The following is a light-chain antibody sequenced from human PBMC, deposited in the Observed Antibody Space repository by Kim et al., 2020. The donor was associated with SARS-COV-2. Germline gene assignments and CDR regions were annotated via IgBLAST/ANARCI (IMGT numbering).Light chain of an antibody. CDR1: NIGSIS. J-gene: IGLJ3*02. V-gene: IGLV3-21*04. Sequence: SYELTQPPSVSVAPGQTAKIPCGGSNIGSISVHWYQRRPGQAPVLIIHHDTDRPSGISERFAGSTSGSGATLIINRVEAGDEADYFCQVWVSNSVHEVFG. CDR3: QVWVSNSVHEV. CDR2: HDT.